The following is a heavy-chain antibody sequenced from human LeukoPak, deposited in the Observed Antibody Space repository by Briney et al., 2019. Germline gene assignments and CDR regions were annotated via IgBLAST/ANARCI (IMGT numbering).Heavy chain of an antibody. J-gene: IGHJ6*03. V-gene: IGHV1-69*06. D-gene: IGHD2-2*01. CDR2: IIPIFGTA. CDR1: GGTFSSYA. CDR3: ARDWLGVVPAGYLSGYYYYYMDV. Sequence: GASVKVSCKASGGTFSSYAISWVRQAPGQGLEWMGGIIPIFGTANYAQKFQGRVTITADKSTSTAYMELSSLRSDDTAVYYCARDWLGVVPAGYLSGYYYYYMDVWGKGTTVTVSS.